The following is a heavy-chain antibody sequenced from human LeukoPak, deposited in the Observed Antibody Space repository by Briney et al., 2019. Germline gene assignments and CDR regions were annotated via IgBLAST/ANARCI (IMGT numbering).Heavy chain of an antibody. D-gene: IGHD3-10*01. CDR2: IYTGGST. CDR1: GGSISSGSYY. Sequence: SETLSLTCTVSGGSISSGSYYWSWIRQPAGKGLEWIGRIYTGGSTNYNPSLKSRVTISVDTSKNQFSLKLSSVTAADTAVYYCARDYFVRSLYYYYYMDVWGKGTTVTVSS. CDR3: ARDYFVRSLYYYYYMDV. V-gene: IGHV4-61*02. J-gene: IGHJ6*03.